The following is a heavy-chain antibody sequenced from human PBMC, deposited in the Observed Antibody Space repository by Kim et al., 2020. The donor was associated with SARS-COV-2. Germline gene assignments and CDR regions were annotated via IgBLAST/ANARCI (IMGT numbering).Heavy chain of an antibody. V-gene: IGHV1-69*13. J-gene: IGHJ6*02. Sequence: SVKVSCKASGGTFSSYAISWVRQAPGQGLEWMGGIIPIFGTANYAQKFQGRVTITADESTSTAYMELSSLRSEDTAVYYCAEGSSSPLDYYYGMDVWGQGTTVTVSS. CDR1: GGTFSSYA. CDR3: AEGSSSPLDYYYGMDV. CDR2: IIPIFGTA. D-gene: IGHD6-6*01.